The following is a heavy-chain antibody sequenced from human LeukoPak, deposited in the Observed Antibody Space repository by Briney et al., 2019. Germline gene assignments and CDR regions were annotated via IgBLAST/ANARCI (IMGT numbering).Heavy chain of an antibody. CDR1: GGSISTYY. Sequence: SETLSLTCTVSGGSISTYYWSWIRQPAGKGLEWIGRIYSRESTNYNPSLTSRVTMSLDRSKNQFSLKLSSVTAADTAVYYCARGDYYDSSGYNWFDPWGQGILVTVSS. CDR2: IYSREST. D-gene: IGHD3-22*01. J-gene: IGHJ5*02. CDR3: ARGDYYDSSGYNWFDP. V-gene: IGHV4-4*07.